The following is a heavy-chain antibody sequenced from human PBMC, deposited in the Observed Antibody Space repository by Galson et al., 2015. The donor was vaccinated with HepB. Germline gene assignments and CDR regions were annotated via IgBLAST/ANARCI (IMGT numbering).Heavy chain of an antibody. J-gene: IGHJ4*02. D-gene: IGHD3-10*01. CDR2: ISGSGGST. Sequence: SLRLSCAASGFTFSSYAMSWVRQAPGKGLEWVSAISGSGGSTYYADSVKGRYTISRDNSKNTLYLQMNSLRAEDTAVYYCAKPHGLWFGELWAFDYWGQGTLVTVSS. V-gene: IGHV3-23*01. CDR1: GFTFSSYA. CDR3: AKPHGLWFGELWAFDY.